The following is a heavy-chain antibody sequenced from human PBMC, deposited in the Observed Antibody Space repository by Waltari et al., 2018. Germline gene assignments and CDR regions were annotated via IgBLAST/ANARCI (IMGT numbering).Heavy chain of an antibody. CDR1: GYTLTELP. Sequence: QVQLVQSGAEAKKPGASVKVSCKVSGYTLTELPLHWVAQAPGKGLEWMGGFDPEDGETIYAQKFQGRVTMTEDTSTDTAYMELSSLRSEDTAVYYCATDPSGYGSGSSLGYWGQGTLVTVSS. J-gene: IGHJ4*02. D-gene: IGHD3-10*01. CDR3: ATDPSGYGSGSSLGY. V-gene: IGHV1-24*01. CDR2: FDPEDGET.